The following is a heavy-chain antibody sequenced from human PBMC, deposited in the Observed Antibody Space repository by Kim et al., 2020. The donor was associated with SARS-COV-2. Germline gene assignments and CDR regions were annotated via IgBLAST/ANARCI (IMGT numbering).Heavy chain of an antibody. CDR2: INHSGST. V-gene: IGHV4-34*01. J-gene: IGHJ4*02. D-gene: IGHD3-10*01. CDR3: ARGRLVYYYGSGSYVSGISLDY. Sequence: SETLSLTCAVYGGSFSGYYWSWIRQPPGKGLEWIGEINHSGSTNYNPSLKSRVTISVDTSKNQFSLKLSSVTAADTAVYYCARGRLVYYYGSGSYVSGISLDYWGQGTLVTVSS. CDR1: GGSFSGYY.